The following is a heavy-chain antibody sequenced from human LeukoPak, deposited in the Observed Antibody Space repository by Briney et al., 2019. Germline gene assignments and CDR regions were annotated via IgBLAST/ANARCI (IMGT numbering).Heavy chain of an antibody. J-gene: IGHJ4*02. CDR3: ARHTELGGDFDY. D-gene: IGHD1-14*01. CDR2: IYYSGST. CDR1: GGSISSYY. V-gene: IGHV4-59*08. Sequence: PSETLSLTCTVSGGSISSYYWSWIRQPPGKGLEWIGYIYYSGSTNSNTSLKSRVTISADTSKNQVSLKLSSVTAADTAVYYCARHTELGGDFDYWGQGTLVTVSS.